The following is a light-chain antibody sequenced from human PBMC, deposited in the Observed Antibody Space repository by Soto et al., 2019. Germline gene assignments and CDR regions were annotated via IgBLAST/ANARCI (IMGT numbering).Light chain of an antibody. CDR3: QSYDSSLSGWV. CDR2: VNS. V-gene: IGLV1-40*01. Sequence: QSVLTQQPSVSGAPGQRVTISCTGSSSNIGAGYGVHWYQQLPGTAPKLLIYVNSNRPSGVPDRFSGSKSGTSASLAITGLRAEDEADYYCQSYDSSLSGWVFGGGTKLTVL. J-gene: IGLJ3*02. CDR1: SSNIGAGYG.